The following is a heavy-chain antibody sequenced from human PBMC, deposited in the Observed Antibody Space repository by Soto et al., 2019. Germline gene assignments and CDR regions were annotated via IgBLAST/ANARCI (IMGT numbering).Heavy chain of an antibody. J-gene: IGHJ6*02. CDR3: AKDSGSGYDNYYYGMDV. CDR2: ISYDGSNK. CDR1: GFTFSSYG. Sequence: QVQLVESGGGVVQPGRSLRLSCAASGFTFSSYGMHWVRQAPGKGLEWVAVISYDGSNKYYADSVKGRFTISRDNSKKALYLQMNSLRAEDTAVYYCAKDSGSGYDNYYYGMDVWGQGTTVTVSS. D-gene: IGHD5-12*01. V-gene: IGHV3-30*18.